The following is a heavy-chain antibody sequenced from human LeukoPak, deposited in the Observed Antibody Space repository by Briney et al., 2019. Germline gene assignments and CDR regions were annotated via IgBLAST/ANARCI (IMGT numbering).Heavy chain of an antibody. Sequence: SETLSLTCTVSGGSISSSNFYWGWIRQPPGKGLEWIGSIYYSGSTYYNPSLKSRVSISVDTSKNQFSLKLSSVTAADTAVYYCARHDSSGYYYPGPYYFDYWGQGTLVTVSS. D-gene: IGHD3-22*01. CDR1: GGSISSSNFY. V-gene: IGHV4-39*01. CDR2: IYYSGST. J-gene: IGHJ4*02. CDR3: ARHDSSGYYYPGPYYFDY.